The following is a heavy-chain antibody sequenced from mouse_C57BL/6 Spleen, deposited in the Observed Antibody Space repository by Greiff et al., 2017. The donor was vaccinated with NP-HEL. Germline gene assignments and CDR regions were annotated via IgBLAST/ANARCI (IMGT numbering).Heavy chain of an antibody. CDR1: GYTFTSYW. D-gene: IGHD1-1*01. CDR2: IHPNSGST. CDR3: ASSTVVAPYAMDY. V-gene: IGHV1-64*01. Sequence: VQLQQPGAELVKPGASVKLSCTASGYTFTSYWMHWVKQRPGQGLEWIGMIHPNSGSTNYNEKFKSKATLTVDKSSSTAYLQLSSLPSEDSAVYYCASSTVVAPYAMDYWGQGTSVTVSS. J-gene: IGHJ4*01.